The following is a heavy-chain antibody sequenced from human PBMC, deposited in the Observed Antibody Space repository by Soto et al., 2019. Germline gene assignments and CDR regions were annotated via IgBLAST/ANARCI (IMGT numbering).Heavy chain of an antibody. Sequence: LRLSCAASGFTFSDYYMSWMRQAPGKGLEWVSYISSSGSTIYYADSVKGRFTISRDNAKNSLYLQMNSLRAEDTAVYYCARDLDYYYGMDVWGQGTTVTVSS. V-gene: IGHV3-11*01. CDR3: ARDLDYYYGMDV. CDR2: ISSSGSTI. J-gene: IGHJ6*02. CDR1: GFTFSDYY.